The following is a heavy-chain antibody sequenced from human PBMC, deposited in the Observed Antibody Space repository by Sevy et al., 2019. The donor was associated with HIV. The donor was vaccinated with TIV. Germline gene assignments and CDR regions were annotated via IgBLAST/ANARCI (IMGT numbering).Heavy chain of an antibody. CDR3: AKMSGSYLSLDY. CDR2: ISASGGIT. V-gene: IGHV3-23*01. D-gene: IGHD1-26*01. J-gene: IGHJ4*02. Sequence: GGSLRLSCATSGFTFNSYVISWVRQAPGKGLEWVSAISASGGITYYADSVKGRFTISRDTSKNTLDLQMNSLRAEDTAVYYCAKMSGSYLSLDYWGQGTLVTVSS. CDR1: GFTFNSYV.